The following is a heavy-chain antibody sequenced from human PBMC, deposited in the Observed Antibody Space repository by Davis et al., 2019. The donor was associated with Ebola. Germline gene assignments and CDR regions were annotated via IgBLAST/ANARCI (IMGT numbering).Heavy chain of an antibody. D-gene: IGHD3-22*01. Sequence: ASVKVSCKASGYTFTNYAVNWVRQAPGQGLEWLGWINTNTGNPTYAQGFTGRFVFSLDTSVSTAYLQISSLKAEDTAVYYCARRGYNSALWGMDVWGKGTTVTVSS. V-gene: IGHV7-4-1*02. J-gene: IGHJ6*04. CDR2: INTNTGNP. CDR1: GYTFTNYA. CDR3: ARRGYNSALWGMDV.